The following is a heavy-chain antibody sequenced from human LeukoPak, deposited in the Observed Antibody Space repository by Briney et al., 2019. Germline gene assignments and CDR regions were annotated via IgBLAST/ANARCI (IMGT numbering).Heavy chain of an antibody. Sequence: SETPSLTCTVSGGSISSYYWSWIRQPPEKGLEWIGYIYYSGSTNYNPSLKSRVTISVDTSKNQFSLKLSSVTAADTAVYYCASKALITGTNADGLDYWGQGTLVTVSS. J-gene: IGHJ4*02. CDR3: ASKALITGTNADGLDY. D-gene: IGHD1-7*01. CDR1: GGSISSYY. CDR2: IYYSGST. V-gene: IGHV4-59*01.